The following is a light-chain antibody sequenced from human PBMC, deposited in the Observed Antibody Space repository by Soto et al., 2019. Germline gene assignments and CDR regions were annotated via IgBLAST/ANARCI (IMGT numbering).Light chain of an antibody. CDR2: AAS. Sequence: DIQLTQSPSFLSASIGDRVTITCRASQVIGIYLAWYQQKPGKAPNLLISAASTLQSGVPSRCSGSGSGTEFTLTISSLQPEDFATYYCQQLVSYPQFGGGTKVEIK. CDR3: QQLVSYPQ. CDR1: QVIGIY. V-gene: IGKV1-9*01. J-gene: IGKJ4*02.